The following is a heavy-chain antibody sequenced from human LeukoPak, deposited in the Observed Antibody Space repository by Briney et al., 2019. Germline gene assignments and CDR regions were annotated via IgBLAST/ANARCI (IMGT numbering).Heavy chain of an antibody. V-gene: IGHV4-59*08. CDR3: ARSPYYYDSTFWN. CDR2: IYYSGST. J-gene: IGHJ4*02. D-gene: IGHD3-22*01. Sequence: PSETLSLTCTVSGGSISSYYWSWIRQPPGKGLERIGYIYYSGSTNYNPSLKSRVTISVDTSKNQFSLKLSSVTAADTAVYYCARSPYYYDSTFWNWGQGTLVTVSS. CDR1: GGSISSYY.